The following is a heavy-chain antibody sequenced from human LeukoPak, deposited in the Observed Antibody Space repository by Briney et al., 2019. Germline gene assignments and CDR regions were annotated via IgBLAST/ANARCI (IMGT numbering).Heavy chain of an antibody. D-gene: IGHD3-9*01. CDR1: GYTFTSYD. Sequence: ASVKVSCKASGYTFTSYDINWVRQATGQGLEWMGWMNPNSGNTGYAQKFQGRVTMTRDTSISTAYMELSRLRSDDTAVYYCARAGTPRKRYFDWLLLNNWFDPWGQGTLVTVSS. CDR2: MNPNSGNT. V-gene: IGHV1-8*01. CDR3: ARAGTPRKRYFDWLLLNNWFDP. J-gene: IGHJ5*02.